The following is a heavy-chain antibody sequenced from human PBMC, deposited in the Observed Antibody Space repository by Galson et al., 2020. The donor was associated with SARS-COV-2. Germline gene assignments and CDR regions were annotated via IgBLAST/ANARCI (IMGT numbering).Heavy chain of an antibody. D-gene: IGHD3-10*01. CDR1: GDSINSRSYF. CDR3: ARLWDTMGKNWFDP. V-gene: IGHV4-39*07. Sequence: SETLSLTRTVSGDSINSRSYFWARIRQHPGKGLEGIGNNYYSGPTYYSPSLKSRITISVDTSKNFFSLRLTSVTAADTAVYYCARLWDTMGKNWFDPWGQGTLVTVSS. J-gene: IGHJ5*02. CDR2: NYYSGPT.